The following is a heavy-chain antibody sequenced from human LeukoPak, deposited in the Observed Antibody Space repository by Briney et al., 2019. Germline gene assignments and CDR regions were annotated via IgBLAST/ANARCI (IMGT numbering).Heavy chain of an antibody. CDR1: GGTFSSYA. Sequence: SVKVSCKASGGTFSSYAISWVRQAPGQGLEWMGRIIPILGIANYAQKFQGRVTITADKSTSTAYMELSSLRSEDTAVYYCARDRPYHYYDSSGYQFDYWGQGTLVTVSS. V-gene: IGHV1-69*04. D-gene: IGHD3-22*01. J-gene: IGHJ4*02. CDR3: ARDRPYHYYDSSGYQFDY. CDR2: IIPILGIA.